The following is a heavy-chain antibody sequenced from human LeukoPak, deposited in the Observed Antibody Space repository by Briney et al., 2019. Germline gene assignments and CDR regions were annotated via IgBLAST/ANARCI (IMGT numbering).Heavy chain of an antibody. CDR3: ARATYDSSAVDAFDI. CDR1: GFTFREYF. V-gene: IGHV3-11*01. Sequence: GGSLRLSCAASGFTFREYFMSWIRQAPGKGLEWVAYTNTAGNTIYYADSMKGRFTISRDNAKNSLYLQMNALTAEDSAVYYCARATYDSSAVDAFDIWGQGTMVTVSP. CDR2: TNTAGNTI. J-gene: IGHJ3*02. D-gene: IGHD3-22*01.